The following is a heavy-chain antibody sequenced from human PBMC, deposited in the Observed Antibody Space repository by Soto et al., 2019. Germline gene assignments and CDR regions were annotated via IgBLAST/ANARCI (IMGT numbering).Heavy chain of an antibody. CDR3: AKDPQGYYYYYMDV. CDR2: ISWNSGSI. V-gene: IGHV3-9*01. CDR1: GFTFDDYA. Sequence: EVQLVESGGGLVQPGRSLRLSCAASGFTFDDYAMHWVRQAPGKGLEWVSGISWNSGSIGYADSVKGRFTISRDNAKHSLYLQMNSLRAKDTAEYYCAKDPQGYYYYYMDVWGKGTTVTVSS. J-gene: IGHJ6*03.